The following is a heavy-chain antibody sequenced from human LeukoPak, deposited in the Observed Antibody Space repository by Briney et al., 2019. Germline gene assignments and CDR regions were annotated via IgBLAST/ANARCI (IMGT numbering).Heavy chain of an antibody. D-gene: IGHD5-12*01. J-gene: IGHJ4*02. CDR3: AKDYRAYSDSWLRLDS. CDR2: IRYDGSNE. CDR1: GFTFSSYG. Sequence: PGGSLRLSCVASGFTFSSYGMHWVRQAPGKGLEWVAFIRYDGSNEHFADSVKGRFTISRDNSANTLYLQMNSLRTEDTAVYYCAKDYRAYSDSWLRLDSWGQGTLVTVSS. V-gene: IGHV3-30*02.